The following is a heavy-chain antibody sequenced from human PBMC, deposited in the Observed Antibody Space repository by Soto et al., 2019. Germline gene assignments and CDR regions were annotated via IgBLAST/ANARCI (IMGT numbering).Heavy chain of an antibody. Sequence: SVKVSCKASGGTFSSYAISWVRQAPGQGLEWMGGIIPIFGTANYAQKFQGRVTITADKSTSTAYMELSSLRSEDTAVYYCARTYYYDSSGYRGPMDVWGQGTTVTVSS. V-gene: IGHV1-69*06. CDR3: ARTYYYDSSGYRGPMDV. CDR1: GGTFSSYA. D-gene: IGHD3-22*01. CDR2: IIPIFGTA. J-gene: IGHJ6*02.